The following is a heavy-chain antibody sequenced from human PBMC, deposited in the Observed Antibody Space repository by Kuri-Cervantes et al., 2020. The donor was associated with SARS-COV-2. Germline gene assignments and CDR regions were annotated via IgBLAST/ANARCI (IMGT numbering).Heavy chain of an antibody. D-gene: IGHD1-26*01. V-gene: IGHV3-23*01. Sequence: GGSPRLSCAASGFTFDDYAMSWVRQAPGKGLEWVSAISGSGGSTYYADSGKGRLTISRDNSKNTLYLQMNSLRAEDTAVYYCAKSGEDRYYYYYYMDVWGKGTTVTVSS. CDR2: ISGSGGST. CDR3: AKSGEDRYYYYYYMDV. J-gene: IGHJ6*03. CDR1: GFTFDDYA.